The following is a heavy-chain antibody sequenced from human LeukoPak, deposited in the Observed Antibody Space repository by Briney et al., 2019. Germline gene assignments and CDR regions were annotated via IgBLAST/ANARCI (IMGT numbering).Heavy chain of an antibody. CDR2: IYHSGST. V-gene: IGHV4-4*02. CDR3: ARAPVVPAAIRSYYYYYMDV. D-gene: IGHD2-2*01. CDR1: GGSISSSNW. J-gene: IGHJ6*03. Sequence: SGTLSLTCAVSGGSISSSNWWSWVRQPPGKGLEWIGEIYHSGSTNYNPSLKSRVTISVDKSKNQFSLKLSSVTAADTAVYYCARAPVVPAAIRSYYYYYMDVWGKGTTVTVSS.